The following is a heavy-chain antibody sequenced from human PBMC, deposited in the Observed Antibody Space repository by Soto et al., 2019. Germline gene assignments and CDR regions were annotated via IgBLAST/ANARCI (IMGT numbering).Heavy chain of an antibody. CDR1: GGTFSSYA. CDR2: IIPIFGTA. V-gene: IGHV1-69*01. J-gene: IGHJ4*02. CDR3: ARDGDTALVH. Sequence: QVQLVESGAEVKKPGSSVKVSCKASGGTFSSYAISWLRQAPGQGLEWMGGIIPIFGTANYAKKFQGRVTITADESTSKHYKELRRLGAEHTAVYYCARDGDTALVHWGQGTPVTVSS. D-gene: IGHD5-18*01.